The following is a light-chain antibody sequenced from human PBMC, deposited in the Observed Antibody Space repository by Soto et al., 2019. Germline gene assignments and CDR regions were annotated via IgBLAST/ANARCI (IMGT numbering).Light chain of an antibody. CDR3: SSKAGSYSFV. J-gene: IGLJ3*02. V-gene: IGLV2-8*01. Sequence: QSVLTQPPSASGSPGQSVTISCTGTSSDVGAYNYVSWYQQHPGKAPKLMIYEVTKRPSGVPDRFSGSKSGNTASLTVSGLQAEDEADYYCSSKAGSYSFVFGGGTQLTVL. CDR1: SSDVGAYNY. CDR2: EVT.